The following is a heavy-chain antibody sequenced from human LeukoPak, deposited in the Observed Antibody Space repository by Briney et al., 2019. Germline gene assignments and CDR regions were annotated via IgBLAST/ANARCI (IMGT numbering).Heavy chain of an antibody. CDR3: ARDGNGDGGH. CDR1: GFTFSSYS. CDR2: ISSSSSYI. V-gene: IGHV3-21*01. J-gene: IGHJ4*02. D-gene: IGHD5-24*01. Sequence: GGSLRLSCAASGFTFSSYSMNWVRQAPGKGLEWVSSISSSSSYIYYADSVKGRFTISRDNAKNSLYLQMNSLGAEDTAVYYCARDGNGDGGHWGQGTLVTVSS.